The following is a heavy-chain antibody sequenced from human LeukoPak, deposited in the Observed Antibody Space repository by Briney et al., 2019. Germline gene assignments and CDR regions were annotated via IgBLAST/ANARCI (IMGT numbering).Heavy chain of an antibody. J-gene: IGHJ5*02. CDR3: AKAPSYSSSNWFDP. Sequence: GGSLRLSCAASGFTFSSYAMSWVRQAPGKGPEWVSAISGSGGSTYYADSVKGRFTISRDNSKNTLYLQMNSLRAEDTAVYYCAKAPSYSSSNWFDPWGQGTLVTVSS. D-gene: IGHD6-6*01. CDR2: ISGSGGST. CDR1: GFTFSSYA. V-gene: IGHV3-23*01.